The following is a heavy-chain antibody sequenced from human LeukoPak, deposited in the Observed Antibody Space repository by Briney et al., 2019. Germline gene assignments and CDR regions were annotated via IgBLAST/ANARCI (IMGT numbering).Heavy chain of an antibody. CDR1: GITFSSYW. Sequence: GGSLRLSCAGSGITFSSYWMHWLPQAPGKGLVWVSRINSDGRSTNYAHSVKGRFTTSRDNAKNTLYLQMNSLRAEDTAVYYCARSAYPGNSVIEDWGRGTLVTVSS. CDR3: ARSAYPGNSVIED. CDR2: INSDGRST. D-gene: IGHD4-23*01. J-gene: IGHJ4*02. V-gene: IGHV3-74*01.